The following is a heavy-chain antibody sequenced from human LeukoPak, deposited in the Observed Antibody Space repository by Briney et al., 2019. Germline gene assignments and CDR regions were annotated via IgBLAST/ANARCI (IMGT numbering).Heavy chain of an antibody. V-gene: IGHV1-18*01. CDR1: GYTFTTYG. CDR3: ARDRGRQKWFQGFDP. D-gene: IGHD3-22*01. J-gene: IGHJ5*02. CDR2: ISTYDGNT. Sequence: ASVKVSCKASGYTFTTYGFNWVRQAPGQGLEWMGWISTYDGNTNYAEKFQGRLTLTTDTSTSTAYMELRSLRSDDTALYFCARDRGRQKWFQGFDPWGQGTLVTVSS.